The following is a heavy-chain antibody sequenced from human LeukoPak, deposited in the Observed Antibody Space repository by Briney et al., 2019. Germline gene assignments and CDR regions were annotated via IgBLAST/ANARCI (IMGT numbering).Heavy chain of an antibody. CDR3: ARGRTVTYDY. CDR1: GYNFRNYA. Sequence: ASVKVSCKASGYNFRNYAINWVRQAPGQGLEWMGWISAYTGHTNYAQKFQGRVTMTANTSTSTAYMELRSLRSDDTAVYYCARGRTVTYDYWGQGTLVTVSS. V-gene: IGHV1-18*01. D-gene: IGHD4-17*01. J-gene: IGHJ4*02. CDR2: ISAYTGHT.